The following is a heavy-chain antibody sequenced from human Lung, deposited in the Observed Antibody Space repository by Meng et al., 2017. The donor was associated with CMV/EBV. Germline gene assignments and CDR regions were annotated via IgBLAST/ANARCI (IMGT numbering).Heavy chain of an antibody. D-gene: IGHD3-16*01. V-gene: IGHV4-38-2*02. CDR2: IYHSGST. CDR3: ARVKGEFPLKFYYYYGMDV. J-gene: IGHJ6*02. Sequence: SXTXSLXCTVSGYSISSGYYWGWIRQPPGKGLEWIGSIYHSGSTYYNPSPKSRVTISVDTSKNQFSLKLSSVTAADTAVYYCARVKGEFPLKFYYYYGMDVWXQGTXVNGAS. CDR1: GYSISSGYY.